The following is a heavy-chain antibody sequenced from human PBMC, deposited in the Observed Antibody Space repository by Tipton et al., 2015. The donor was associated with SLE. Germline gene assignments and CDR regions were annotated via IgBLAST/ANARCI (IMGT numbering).Heavy chain of an antibody. CDR2: IYYSGST. D-gene: IGHD3-22*01. Sequence: TLSLTCNVSGGSMSSYYWSWIRQPPSKGLEWIGYIYYSGSTNYGSSFKSRVTMSLDMSRNQFSLKLNSMTAADTAVYYCARGVYGYFYDSSGYYQAPDEWGQGTLVTVSS. CDR1: GGSMSSYY. V-gene: IGHV4-59*12. J-gene: IGHJ4*02. CDR3: ARGVYGYFYDSSGYYQAPDE.